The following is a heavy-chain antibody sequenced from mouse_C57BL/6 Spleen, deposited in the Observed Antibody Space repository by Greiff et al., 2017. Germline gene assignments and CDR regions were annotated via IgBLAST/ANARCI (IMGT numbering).Heavy chain of an antibody. D-gene: IGHD2-1*01. CDR3: TRRYYGYGYFDV. Sequence: EVQLVESGGVLVQPGGSMKLSCAASGFTFSDAWMDWVRQSPEKGLEWVAEIRNKANNHATYYAESVKGRFTISRDDSKSSVYLQMNSLRAEDAGIYYCTRRYYGYGYFDVWGTGTTVTVSA. CDR1: GFTFSDAW. V-gene: IGHV6-6*01. J-gene: IGHJ1*03. CDR2: IRNKANNHAT.